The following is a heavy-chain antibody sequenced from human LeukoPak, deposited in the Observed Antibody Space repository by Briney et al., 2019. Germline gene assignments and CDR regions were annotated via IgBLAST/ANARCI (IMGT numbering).Heavy chain of an antibody. Sequence: VASVKVSCKASGYTFTGYYMHWVRQAPGQGLEWMGWINPNSGGTNYAQKFQGRATMTRDTSISTAYMELSRLRSDDTAVYYCAIGLGDYYYYYTDVWGKGTTVTVSS. CDR3: AIGLGDYYYYYTDV. V-gene: IGHV1-2*02. CDR1: GYTFTGYY. CDR2: INPNSGGT. J-gene: IGHJ6*03. D-gene: IGHD3-16*01.